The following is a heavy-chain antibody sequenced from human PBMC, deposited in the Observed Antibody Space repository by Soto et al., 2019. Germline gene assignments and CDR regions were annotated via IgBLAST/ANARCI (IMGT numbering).Heavy chain of an antibody. CDR3: SKDVYDITASCYVDS. CDR2: ISGNGGST. CDR1: GFTFSNYV. J-gene: IGHJ4*02. Sequence: EVKVWESGGGVVQPGGSLRLSCAASGFTFSNYVMNWVRQVPGKGLEWVSGISGNGGSTYYVDSVKGRFTISRDNSQKALNLEMNSLRGENTAVYYCSKDVYDITASCYVDSWGQGTLFTVSS. V-gene: IGHV3-23*01. D-gene: IGHD2-2*01.